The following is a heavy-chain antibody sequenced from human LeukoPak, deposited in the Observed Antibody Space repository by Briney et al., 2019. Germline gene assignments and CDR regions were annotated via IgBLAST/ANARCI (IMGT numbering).Heavy chain of an antibody. CDR2: INHSGST. CDR1: GGSFSGYY. V-gene: IGHV4-34*01. CDR3: ARGPYSSGYFDY. D-gene: IGHD6-19*01. J-gene: IGHJ4*02. Sequence: SETLSLTCAVYGGSFSGYYWSWIRQPPGKGLEWIGEINHSGSTNYNPSLKSRVTISVDTSKNQFSLKLSSVTAADTAVYYCARGPYSSGYFDYWGQGTLVTVSS.